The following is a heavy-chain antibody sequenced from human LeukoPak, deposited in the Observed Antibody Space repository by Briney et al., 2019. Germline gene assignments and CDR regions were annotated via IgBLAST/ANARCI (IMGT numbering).Heavy chain of an antibody. V-gene: IGHV3-7*01. CDR2: INQDRSEE. D-gene: IGHD5-12*01. Sequence: PGGSLRLSCAASGFTFSHYWMTWVRQAPGKGLEWVAHINQDRSEEHYMDSVKARFTISRDNAKNSLSLQMNSLRAEDTAVYYCVRDGGVSGYDLLDYWGQGTLVTVSS. CDR3: VRDGGVSGYDLLDY. CDR1: GFTFSHYW. J-gene: IGHJ4*02.